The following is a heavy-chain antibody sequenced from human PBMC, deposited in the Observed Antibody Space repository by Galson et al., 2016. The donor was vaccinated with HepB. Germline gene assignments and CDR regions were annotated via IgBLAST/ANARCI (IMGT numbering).Heavy chain of an antibody. CDR3: VRETSEGGWDLRYYYDGMDV. V-gene: IGHV3-21*06. D-gene: IGHD1-26*01. J-gene: IGHJ6*04. Sequence: SLRLSCAASGFTFSSYSMNWVRQAPGKGLEWVSSISSSSSYIYYADSVKGRFTIFRDNVKNSLYLQMNSLRAEDTAVYYCVRETSEGGWDLRYYYDGMDVWGKGTTVTVSS. CDR1: GFTFSSYS. CDR2: ISSSSSYI.